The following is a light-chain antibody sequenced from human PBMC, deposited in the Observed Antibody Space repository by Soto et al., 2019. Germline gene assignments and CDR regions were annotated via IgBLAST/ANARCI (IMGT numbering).Light chain of an antibody. Sequence: EIVLTQSPGTLSLSPGERATLSCRASQSVSSSFLAWYQQKPGQSPRLLIYDASSRATGIPDRFSGSGSGTDFSLTISRLEPEDFAVYYCQQFTSDSPTFGQGTKVEMK. CDR1: QSVSSSF. CDR3: QQFTSDSPT. J-gene: IGKJ1*01. V-gene: IGKV3-20*01. CDR2: DAS.